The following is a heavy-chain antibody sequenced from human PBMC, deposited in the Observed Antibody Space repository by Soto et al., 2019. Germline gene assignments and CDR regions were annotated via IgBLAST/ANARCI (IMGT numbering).Heavy chain of an antibody. Sequence: EVQLVESGGGLVRPGGSLRLSCAASGFTFSYYWMHWVRQAPGKGLVWVSRIHSDGSSTTYADFVKGGFIISRENARNTVDLQMNSVRVEETAVYYCARGDRGAFDLWGKGTVVTVSS. D-gene: IGHD1-26*01. V-gene: IGHV3-74*01. J-gene: IGHJ3*01. CDR1: GFTFSYYW. CDR3: ARGDRGAFDL. CDR2: IHSDGSST.